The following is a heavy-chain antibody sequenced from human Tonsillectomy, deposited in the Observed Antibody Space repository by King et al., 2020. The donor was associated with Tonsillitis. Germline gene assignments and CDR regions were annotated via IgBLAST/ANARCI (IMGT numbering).Heavy chain of an antibody. V-gene: IGHV3-23*04. CDR3: ARGSWGVGPYYGMDI. Sequence: VQLVESGGAWVQPGGSLRLSCAASGFAFSSYAMSWVRQAPGKGPEWVSAITDSGSKTYYADSVEGRLTISRDNSKNTLYLQMNSLRAEDTAIYYCARGSWGVGPYYGMDIWGRGTTVTVS. CDR2: ITDSGSKT. J-gene: IGHJ6*02. CDR1: GFAFSSYA. D-gene: IGHD1-26*01.